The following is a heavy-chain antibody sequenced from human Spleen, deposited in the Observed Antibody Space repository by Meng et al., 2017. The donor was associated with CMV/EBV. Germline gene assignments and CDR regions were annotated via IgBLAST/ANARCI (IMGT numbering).Heavy chain of an antibody. CDR3: VRKSLCSHISCYDF. Sequence: GSLRLSCAVSGDPMFNNRWWCWVRPTPGKGLEWIGVDFSGGTTTYKPSLRSRVSMAVDKSKSQISLTLTSVTAADTAVYYCVRKSLCSHISCYDFWGRGTLVTVSS. J-gene: IGHJ4*02. CDR2: DFSGGTT. D-gene: IGHD2-21*01. CDR1: GDPMFNNRW. V-gene: IGHV4-4*02.